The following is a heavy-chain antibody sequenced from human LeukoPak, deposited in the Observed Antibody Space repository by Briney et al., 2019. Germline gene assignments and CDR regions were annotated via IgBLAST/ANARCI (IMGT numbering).Heavy chain of an antibody. CDR3: ARHIREGGAMRNAFDI. CDR2: IYPGDSDT. Sequence: GESLKISCKGSGYSFTSYWIGWVRQMPGKGLEWMGIIYPGDSDTRYSPSFQGQVTISADKSISTAYLQWSSLKASDTAMYYCARHIREGGAMRNAFDIWGQGTMVTVSS. J-gene: IGHJ3*02. D-gene: IGHD2-2*01. V-gene: IGHV5-51*01. CDR1: GYSFTSYW.